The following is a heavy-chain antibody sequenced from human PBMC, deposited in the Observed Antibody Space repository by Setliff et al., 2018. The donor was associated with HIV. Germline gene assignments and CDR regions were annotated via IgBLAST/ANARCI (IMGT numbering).Heavy chain of an antibody. J-gene: IGHJ3*02. V-gene: IGHV1-18*04. CDR2: FNAGNGNT. CDR1: GYTFTAYY. Sequence: ASVKVSCKTSGYTFTAYYIYWVRQAPGQGLEWMGWFNAGNGNTRYSQGLQGRLTITRDTSTSTAYMELRSLRSDDTAVYYCARDRGVYCISSSCYSPVDAFDIWGQGTMVTVSS. D-gene: IGHD2-2*01. CDR3: ARDRGVYCISSSCYSPVDAFDI.